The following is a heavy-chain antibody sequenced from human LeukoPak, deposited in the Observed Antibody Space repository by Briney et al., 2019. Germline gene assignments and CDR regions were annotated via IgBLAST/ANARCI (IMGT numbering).Heavy chain of an antibody. V-gene: IGHV3-7*01. Sequence: PGGSLRLSCAASGFTFSSYWMTWVRQAPGKGLEWVANIKQDGSEKYYVDSVKGRFTISRDNAKNSLYLQMNSLRAEDTAVYYCAGELTSGGLQIAAAGTDYWGQGTLVTVSS. D-gene: IGHD6-13*01. J-gene: IGHJ4*02. CDR3: AGELTSGGLQIAAAGTDY. CDR1: GFTFSSYW. CDR2: IKQDGSEK.